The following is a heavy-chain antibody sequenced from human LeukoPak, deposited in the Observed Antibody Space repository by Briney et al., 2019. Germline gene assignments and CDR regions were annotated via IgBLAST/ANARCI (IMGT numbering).Heavy chain of an antibody. CDR1: GYTFTSYG. CDR2: ISAYNGNT. Sequence: ASVKVSRKASGYTFTSYGISWVRQAPGQGLEWMGWISAYNGNTNYAQKLQGRVTMTTDTSTSTVYMEPSSLRSEDTAVYYCARTAGRTFDYWGQGTLVTVSS. V-gene: IGHV1-18*01. D-gene: IGHD6-6*01. CDR3: ARTAGRTFDY. J-gene: IGHJ4*02.